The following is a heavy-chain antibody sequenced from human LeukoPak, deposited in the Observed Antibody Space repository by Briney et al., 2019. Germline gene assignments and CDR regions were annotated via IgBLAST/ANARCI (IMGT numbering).Heavy chain of an antibody. D-gene: IGHD6-19*01. J-gene: IGHJ5*02. CDR2: ISSSSSTI. CDR1: GFTFSSYS. CDR3: ARDSSGWYGRDWFDP. Sequence: PGGSLRLSCAASGFTFSSYSMNWVRQAPGKGLEWVSYISSSSSTIYYADSVKGRFTISRDNAKNSLYLQMNSLRAEDTAVYYCARDSSGWYGRDWFDPWGQGTLVTVSS. V-gene: IGHV3-48*01.